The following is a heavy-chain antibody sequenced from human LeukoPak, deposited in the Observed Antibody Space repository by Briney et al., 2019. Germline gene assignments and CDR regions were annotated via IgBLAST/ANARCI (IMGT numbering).Heavy chain of an antibody. Sequence: GSLRLSCAASGFTFSSYWMSWVRQAPGKGLEWIGSIYHSGNSYYNPSLKSRATISVDTSKNHFSLKLRSVTAADTAVYYCARVETYSSGWYDAFFDYWGQGTLVTVSS. D-gene: IGHD6-19*01. V-gene: IGHV4-38-2*01. CDR1: GFTFSSYW. CDR2: IYHSGNS. CDR3: ARVETYSSGWYDAFFDY. J-gene: IGHJ4*02.